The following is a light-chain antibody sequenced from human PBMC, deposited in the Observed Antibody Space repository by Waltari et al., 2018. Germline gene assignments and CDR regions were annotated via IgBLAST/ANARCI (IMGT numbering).Light chain of an antibody. CDR3: IQSLQTPWT. Sequence: DIVMTQSPLSLAVTPGEPASVSCRSDQSLLHPNGRSGLDWYLQKPGQSPQLLIYLGSYRASGVPDRFTGSGSGTDFTLKISRVEAEDVGVYYCIQSLQTPWTFGPGTKLEIK. V-gene: IGKV2-28*01. CDR2: LGS. CDR1: QSLLHPNGRSG. J-gene: IGKJ1*01.